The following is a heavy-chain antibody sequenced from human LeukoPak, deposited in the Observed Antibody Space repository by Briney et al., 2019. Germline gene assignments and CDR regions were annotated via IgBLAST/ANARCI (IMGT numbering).Heavy chain of an antibody. V-gene: IGHV3-64*04. J-gene: IGHJ4*02. D-gene: IGHD3-10*01. CDR2: INSKGDST. CDR1: GFTFSAYA. CDR3: ARDRGPSGTGFDY. Sequence: GGSLRLSCSASGFTFSAYAMHWVRLAPGKGLEFLSCINSKGDSTYHADSVKGRFTISRDNSRSTLYLQMKSLRAEDTAVYYCARDRGPSGTGFDYWGQGTLVTVSS.